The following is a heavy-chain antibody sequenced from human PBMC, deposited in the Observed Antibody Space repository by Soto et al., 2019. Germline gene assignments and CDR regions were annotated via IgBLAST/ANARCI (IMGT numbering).Heavy chain of an antibody. V-gene: IGHV4-59*01. J-gene: IGHJ3*02. CDR3: ARGMEYSSGWYLVAFDI. Sequence: QVQLQESGPGLVKPSETLSLTCTVSGGSISSYYWSWIRQPPGKGLEWIGYIYYSGSTNYNPSLKSRVTISVDTSKNQFSLKLSSVTAADTAVYYCARGMEYSSGWYLVAFDIWGQGTMVTVSS. CDR1: GGSISSYY. D-gene: IGHD6-19*01. CDR2: IYYSGST.